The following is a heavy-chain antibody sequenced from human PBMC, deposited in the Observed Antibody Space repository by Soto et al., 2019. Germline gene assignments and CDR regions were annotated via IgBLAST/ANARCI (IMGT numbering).Heavy chain of an antibody. Sequence: NPSETLSLTCAVYGGSFSGYYWSWIRQPPGKGLEWIGEINHSGSTNYNPSLKSRVTISVDTSKNQFSLKLSSVTAADTAVYYCARQRGYSYGSSYWGQGTLVTVLL. CDR1: GGSFSGYY. CDR2: INHSGST. V-gene: IGHV4-34*01. D-gene: IGHD5-18*01. CDR3: ARQRGYSYGSSY. J-gene: IGHJ4*02.